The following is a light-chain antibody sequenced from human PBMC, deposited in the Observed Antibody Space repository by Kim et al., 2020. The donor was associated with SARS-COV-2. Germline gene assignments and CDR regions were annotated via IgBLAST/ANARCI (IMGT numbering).Light chain of an antibody. V-gene: IGKV3-20*01. J-gene: IGKJ4*01. CDR3: QQYGDFVLT. CDR2: GAS. CDR1: QTISSDS. Sequence: EIVLTQSPAIVSLSPGESATLSCRASQTISSDSLAWYQQRPGQAPRLLIYGASTRATDVPDRFSGGGSGTDFTLTLTTLEPEDFAVYYCQQYGDFVLTFGGGTKVEIK.